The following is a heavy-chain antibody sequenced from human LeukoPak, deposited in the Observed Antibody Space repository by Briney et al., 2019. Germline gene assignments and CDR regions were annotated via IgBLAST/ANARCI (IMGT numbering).Heavy chain of an antibody. J-gene: IGHJ4*02. Sequence: PGGSLRLACSASGFTFSNYAMHWVRQGPGKGLEYVSAINSNGRSTYYADSVKGRFIISRDNSKNTLYLQMSSLRAEDTAAYYCVRNWGNLDYWGQGTLVTVSS. V-gene: IGHV3-64D*06. CDR2: INSNGRST. CDR1: GFTFSNYA. CDR3: VRNWGNLDY. D-gene: IGHD7-27*01.